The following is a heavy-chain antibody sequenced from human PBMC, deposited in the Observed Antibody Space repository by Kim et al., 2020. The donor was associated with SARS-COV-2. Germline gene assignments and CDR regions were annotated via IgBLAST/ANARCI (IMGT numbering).Heavy chain of an antibody. Sequence: GGSLRLSCTASGITFGDYTMTWVRQAPGKGLEWVGFIRNKAYGGTTEYAASVKGRFTISRDDSKSIAYLQMNSLETDDTAVYYCSGRSSMIIVVKSQQKITDYWGQGTLVTVSS. V-gene: IGHV3-49*04. CDR3: SGRSSMIIVVKSQQKITDY. CDR1: GITFGDYT. J-gene: IGHJ4*02. CDR2: IRNKAYGGTT. D-gene: IGHD3-22*01.